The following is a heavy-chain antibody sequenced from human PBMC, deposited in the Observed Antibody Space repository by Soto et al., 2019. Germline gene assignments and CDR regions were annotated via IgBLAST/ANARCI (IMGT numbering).Heavy chain of an antibody. Sequence: EVQLVESGGGLVQPGGSLRLSCAASGFTFSSYSMNWVRQAPGKGLKWVSYISSSSSTIYYADSVKGRFTISRDNAKNSLYLQMNSLRAEDTAVYYCARETPTLGYYFDYWGQGTLVTVSS. CDR2: ISSSSSTI. J-gene: IGHJ4*02. D-gene: IGHD1-26*01. V-gene: IGHV3-48*01. CDR3: ARETPTLGYYFDY. CDR1: GFTFSSYS.